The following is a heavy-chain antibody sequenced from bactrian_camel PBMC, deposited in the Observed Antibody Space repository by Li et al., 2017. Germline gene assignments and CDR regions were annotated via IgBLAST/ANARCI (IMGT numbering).Heavy chain of an antibody. CDR2: VDKNGRT. V-gene: IGHV3S53*01. CDR1: EYIFSRCE. J-gene: IGHJ4*01. CDR3: AARPRGPSRDYDMLNGQRYPF. D-gene: IGHD4*01. Sequence: HVQLVESGGGSVQAGGSLKLSCSASEYIFSRCEMGWYRQAPGKERERVAQVDKNGRTNVADSVKGRFTIHRDGAKNTLYLLIDNLKFEDTAMYFCAARPRGPSRDYDMLNGQRYPFWGQGTQVTVS.